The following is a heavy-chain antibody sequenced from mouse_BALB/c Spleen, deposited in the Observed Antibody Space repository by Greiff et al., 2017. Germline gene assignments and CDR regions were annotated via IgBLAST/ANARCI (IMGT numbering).Heavy chain of an antibody. CDR3: ARGYVGFAY. D-gene: IGHD1-1*01. CDR1: GFTFTDYY. Sequence: EVKLLESGGGLVQPGGSLRLSCATSGFTFTDYYMSWVRQPPGKALEWLGFIRNKANGYTTEYSASVKGRFTISRDNSQSILYLQMNTLRAEDSATYYCARGYVGFAYWGQGTLVTVSA. CDR2: IRNKANGYTT. V-gene: IGHV7-3*02. J-gene: IGHJ3*01.